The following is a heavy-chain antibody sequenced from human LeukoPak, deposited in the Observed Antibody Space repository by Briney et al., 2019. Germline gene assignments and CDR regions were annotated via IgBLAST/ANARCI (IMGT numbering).Heavy chain of an antibody. CDR2: IYPGDSDT. Sequence: GESLKISCKGSGYPFSSYWIGWVRQMPGKGLEWMGIIYPGDSDTRYSPSFQGRVTISVDKSINTAYLQWSSLKASDTATYYCARQDGNALNYFDYWGQGTLVTVSS. V-gene: IGHV5-51*01. J-gene: IGHJ4*02. CDR1: GYPFSSYW. CDR3: ARQDGNALNYFDY. D-gene: IGHD2-2*01.